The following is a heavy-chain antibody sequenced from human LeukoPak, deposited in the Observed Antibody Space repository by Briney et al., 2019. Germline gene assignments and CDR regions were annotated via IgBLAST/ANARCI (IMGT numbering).Heavy chain of an antibody. V-gene: IGHV4-61*02. CDR2: IYTSGST. J-gene: IGHJ4*02. D-gene: IGHD2-21*01. CDR1: GGSISSGSYY. Sequence: SETLSLTCTVSGGSISSGSYYWSWIRQPAGKGLEWIGRIYTSGSTNYNPSLKSRVTISVDTSKNQFSLKLNSVTAADTAVYYCARPIFPNFNNEGGWDYWGQGTLVTVSS. CDR3: ARPIFPNFNNEGGWDY.